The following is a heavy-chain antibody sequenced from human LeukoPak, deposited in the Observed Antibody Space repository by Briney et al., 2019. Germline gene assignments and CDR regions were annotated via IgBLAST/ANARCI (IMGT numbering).Heavy chain of an antibody. CDR3: AKRGVVIRVILVGFHKEAYYFDS. Sequence: GGSLRLSCAVSGITLSNYGMSWVRQAPGKGLEWVAGISGSGGSTSYADSVKGRFTISRDNPRNTLHLQMNSLRAEDTAVYFCAKRGVVIRVILVGFHKEAYYFDSWGQGALVTVSS. V-gene: IGHV3-23*01. CDR2: ISGSGGST. CDR1: GITLSNYG. D-gene: IGHD3-22*01. J-gene: IGHJ4*02.